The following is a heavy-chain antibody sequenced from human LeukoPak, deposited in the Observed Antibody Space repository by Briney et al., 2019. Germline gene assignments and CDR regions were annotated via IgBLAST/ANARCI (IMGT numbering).Heavy chain of an antibody. V-gene: IGHV4-59*01. J-gene: IGHJ4*02. Sequence: SETLSLTCTVPGVSISSYYWTWIRQPPGKGLEWIGYIYYSGSTSYNPSLMSRVTFSVDTSRNQFSLRLTSVTAADTAVYYCARVYSGYRRDGYNVVDYWGQGTLVTVSS. CDR1: GVSISSYY. CDR3: ARVYSGYRRDGYNVVDY. D-gene: IGHD5-24*01. CDR2: IYYSGST.